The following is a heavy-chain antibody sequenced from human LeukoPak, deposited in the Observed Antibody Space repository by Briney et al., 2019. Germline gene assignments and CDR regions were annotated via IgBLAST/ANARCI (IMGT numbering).Heavy chain of an antibody. CDR1: GYSFTSYW. CDR3: ARSLLWFGELTYYFDY. J-gene: IGHJ4*02. V-gene: IGHV5-51*01. Sequence: GESLQISCKGSGYSFTSYWIGWVRQLPGKGLEWMGIIYPGDSDTRYSPSFQGQVTISADKSISTAYLQWSSLKASDTAMYYYARSLLWFGELTYYFDYWGQGTLVTVSS. D-gene: IGHD3-10*01. CDR2: IYPGDSDT.